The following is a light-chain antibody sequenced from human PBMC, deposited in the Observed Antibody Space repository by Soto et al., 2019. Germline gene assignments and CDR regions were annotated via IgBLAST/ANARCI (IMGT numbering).Light chain of an antibody. CDR3: GTWDSGLSAGV. V-gene: IGLV1-51*01. J-gene: IGLJ3*02. CDR1: SSNIGHYY. Sequence: QSVVTQPPSVSATPGQKVTISCSGSSSNIGHYYVSWYQQLPRTAPKLLIYEDNKRPSGIPDRFSGSKSGTSATLGITGLQTGDEADYYCGTWDSGLSAGVFGGGTKLTVL. CDR2: EDN.